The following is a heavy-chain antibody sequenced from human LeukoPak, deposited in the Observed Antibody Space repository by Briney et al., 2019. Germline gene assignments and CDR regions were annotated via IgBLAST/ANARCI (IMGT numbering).Heavy chain of an antibody. D-gene: IGHD2-15*01. CDR2: TYYRSKWYN. V-gene: IGHV6-1*01. CDR3: AREGAQCSGGSCLKTFDY. Sequence: SQTLSLTCAISGDSVSSNSAAWNWIRQSPSRGLEWLGRTYYRSKWYNDYAVSVKSRITINPDTSKNQFSLQLNSVTPEDTAVYYCAREGAQCSGGSCLKTFDYWGQGTLVTVSS. J-gene: IGHJ4*02. CDR1: GDSVSSNSAA.